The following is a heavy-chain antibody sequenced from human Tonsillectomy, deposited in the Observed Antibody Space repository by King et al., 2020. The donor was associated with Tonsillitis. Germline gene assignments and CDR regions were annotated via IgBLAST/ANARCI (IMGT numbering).Heavy chain of an antibody. J-gene: IGHJ3*02. Sequence: QLQESGPGLVKPSETLSLTCTVSGGSISSSSYYWGWIRQPPGKGLEWIGSIYYSGSTYYNPSLKSRVTISVDTSKNQFSLKLSSVTAADTAVYYCARDLPYYDFWSGYPHDAFDIWGQGTMVTVSS. D-gene: IGHD3-3*01. CDR1: GGSISSSSYY. CDR3: ARDLPYYDFWSGYPHDAFDI. CDR2: IYYSGST. V-gene: IGHV4-39*07.